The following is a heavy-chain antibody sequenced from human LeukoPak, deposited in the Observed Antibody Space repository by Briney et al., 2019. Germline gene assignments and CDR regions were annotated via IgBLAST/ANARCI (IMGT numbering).Heavy chain of an antibody. CDR1: GFTFSSYW. CDR2: INSDGSST. CDR3: ARDDGSGYRPDY. J-gene: IGHJ4*02. D-gene: IGHD3-22*01. V-gene: IGHV3-74*01. Sequence: GGSLRLSCAASGFTFSSYWMHWVRQAPGKGLVWVSRINSDGSSTRYADSVKGRFTISRDNAKNTMYLQMNSLRAEDTAFYYCARDDGSGYRPDYWGQGTLVTVSS.